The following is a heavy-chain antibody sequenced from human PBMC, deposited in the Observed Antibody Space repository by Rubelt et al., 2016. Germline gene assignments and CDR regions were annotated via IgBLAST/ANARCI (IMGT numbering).Heavy chain of an antibody. CDR2: IDAGNGDT. V-gene: IGHV1-3*01. Sequence: QVQLVQSGAEVKKPGASVKVSCKASGYPFATYAMHWVRQAPGQRLEWMGWIDAGNGDTKYSINLQGMVPFTRDTSASTAYMELSSLRSEDSAVYYCARFALPAVTTAYYYYALDVWGQGTTVTVSS. CDR1: GYPFATYA. CDR3: ARFALPAVTTAYYYYALDV. D-gene: IGHD4-17*01. J-gene: IGHJ6*01.